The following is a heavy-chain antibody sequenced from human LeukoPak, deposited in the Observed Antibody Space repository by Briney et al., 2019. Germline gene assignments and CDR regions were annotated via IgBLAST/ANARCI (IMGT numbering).Heavy chain of an antibody. J-gene: IGHJ4*02. CDR1: GYSFTNYW. D-gene: IGHD3-10*01. V-gene: IGHV5-10-1*01. CDR2: IDPTDSYT. CDR3: ARHYGSGSPLDQ. Sequence: GESQRISCKGSGYSFTNYWITWVRQMPGKGLEWLGRIDPTDSYTNYSPSFEGHVTISADKSISTDYLQWSSLKTSDTAMYYCARHYGSGSPLDQWGRRTLVTVSS.